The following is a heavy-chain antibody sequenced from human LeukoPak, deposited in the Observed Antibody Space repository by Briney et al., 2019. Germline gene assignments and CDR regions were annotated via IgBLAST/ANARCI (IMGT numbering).Heavy chain of an antibody. CDR2: ISRSSSYI. J-gene: IGHJ5*02. CDR1: GFTFSSYS. Sequence: PGGSLRLSCAASGFTFSSYSMNWIRQAPGKGLEWVSSISRSSSYIYYADSVKGRFTISRDNAKNSLYLQMNSLRAEDTAVYYCASCCSGAGGFDPWGQGTLVTVSS. CDR3: ASCCSGAGGFDP. V-gene: IGHV3-21*01. D-gene: IGHD2-15*01.